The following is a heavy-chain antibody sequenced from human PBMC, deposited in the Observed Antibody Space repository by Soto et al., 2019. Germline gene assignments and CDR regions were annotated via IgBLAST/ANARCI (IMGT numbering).Heavy chain of an antibody. Sequence: GGSLRLSCEASGFTISECSMNWVRQAPGKGLEWVSSISSSSSTIYYADSVKGRFTISRDNAKNSLYLQMNSLRAEDTAVYYCARDLLSIVATITEDYWGQGTLVTVSS. J-gene: IGHJ4*02. CDR1: GFTISECS. V-gene: IGHV3-48*01. D-gene: IGHD5-12*01. CDR3: ARDLLSIVATITEDY. CDR2: ISSSSSTI.